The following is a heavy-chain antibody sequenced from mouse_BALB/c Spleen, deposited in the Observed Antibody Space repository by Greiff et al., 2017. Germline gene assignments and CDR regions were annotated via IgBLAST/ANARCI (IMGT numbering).Heavy chain of an antibody. D-gene: IGHD3-3*01. CDR1: GFSFTGYG. V-gene: IGHV2-6-7*01. Sequence: QVQLKESGPGLVAPSQSLSITCTVSGFSFTGYGVNWVRQPPGKGLEWLGMIWGDGSTVYNSALKSRLCISKDNSKSHVFLKMNSLQTDDTAMYYCARDLGRGYAMDYGGQGTSVTVSS. CDR3: ARDLGRGYAMDY. J-gene: IGHJ4*01. CDR2: IWGDGST.